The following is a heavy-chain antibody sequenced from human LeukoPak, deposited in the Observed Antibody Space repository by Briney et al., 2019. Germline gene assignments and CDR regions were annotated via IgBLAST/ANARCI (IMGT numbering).Heavy chain of an antibody. Sequence: SETLSLTCAVYGGSFSGYYWSWIRQPPGKGLEWIGEINHSGSTNYNPSLKSRVTISVDTPKKQFSLKLSSVTAADTAVYYCASFDSSGPLDYWGQGTPVTVSS. D-gene: IGHD6-19*01. CDR3: ASFDSSGPLDY. CDR2: INHSGST. CDR1: GGSFSGYY. J-gene: IGHJ4*02. V-gene: IGHV4-34*01.